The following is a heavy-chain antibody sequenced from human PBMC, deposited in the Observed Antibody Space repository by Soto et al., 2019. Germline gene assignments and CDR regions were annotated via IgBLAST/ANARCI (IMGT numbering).Heavy chain of an antibody. D-gene: IGHD2-2*01. CDR1: GFAFSPYG. CDR3: ARVGGSCSTASCFAYFES. J-gene: IGHJ4*02. CDR2: ISSGGDYI. V-gene: IGHV3-21*06. Sequence: EVQVVESGGGLVKPGGSLRLSCAASGFAFSPYGMNWVRQAPGKGLEWVSSISSGGDYIFYADSVKGRFTISRDNAKNSLYLQMNSLRAEDAAVYYCARVGGSCSTASCFAYFESWGQGTLVTVSS.